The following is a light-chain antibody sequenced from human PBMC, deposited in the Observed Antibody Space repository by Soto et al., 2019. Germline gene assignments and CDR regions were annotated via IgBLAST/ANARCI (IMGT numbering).Light chain of an antibody. Sequence: KLLTQSPGTLSLSPGERATLFCRASQSLSSSLAWYQQKSGQAPRLIIYGTSRRATGVPVRFSGSGSGTDFTLTISSLQSEDFGVYFCQQYDNWPWTFGQGTKGDIK. J-gene: IGKJ1*01. CDR1: QSLSSS. CDR3: QQYDNWPWT. V-gene: IGKV3-15*01. CDR2: GTS.